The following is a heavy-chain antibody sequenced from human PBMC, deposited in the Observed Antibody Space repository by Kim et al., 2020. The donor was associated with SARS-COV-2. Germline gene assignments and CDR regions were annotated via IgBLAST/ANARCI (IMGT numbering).Heavy chain of an antibody. D-gene: IGHD6-13*01. CDR1: GYTLTELS. J-gene: IGHJ5*02. CDR2: FDPEDGET. CDR3: ATRLIAAAGTGWGNWFDP. Sequence: ASVKVSCKVSGYTLTELSMHWVRQAPGKGLEWMGGFDPEDGETIYAQKFQGRVTMTEDTSTDTAYMELSSLRSEDTAVYYCATRLIAAAGTGWGNWFDPWGQGTLVTVSS. V-gene: IGHV1-24*01.